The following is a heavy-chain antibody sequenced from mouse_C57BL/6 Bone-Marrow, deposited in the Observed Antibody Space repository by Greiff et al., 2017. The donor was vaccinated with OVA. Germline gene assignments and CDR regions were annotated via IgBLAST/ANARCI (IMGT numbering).Heavy chain of an antibody. Sequence: DVKVVDSGGDLVKPGGSLKLSCAASGFTFSSYGMSWVRQTPDKRLEWVATLSSGGSYTYYPDSVKGRVTISRDNSKHTLYLQMSSLKSEDTAMYYSARTVWLLRGDWYFDVWGSGTTVTVSS. J-gene: IGHJ1*01. CDR2: LSSGGSYT. CDR1: GFTFSSYG. V-gene: IGHV5-6*02. CDR3: ARTVWLLRGDWYFDV. D-gene: IGHD2-3*01.